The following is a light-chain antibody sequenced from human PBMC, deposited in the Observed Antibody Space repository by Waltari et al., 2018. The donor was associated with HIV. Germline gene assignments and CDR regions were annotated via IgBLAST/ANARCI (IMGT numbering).Light chain of an antibody. V-gene: IGLV4-69*01. J-gene: IGLJ3*02. CDR1: SGHTSNA. Sequence: QLVLTQSPSASASLGASVTLTCPLSSGHTSNAIAWHQQQPEKGPRFLLKINTDGSHDRGDGIPDRFSGSSSGAERYLTISSLQSEDEADYYCQAWGAGIRVFGGGTKLTVL. CDR2: INTDGSH. CDR3: QAWGAGIRV.